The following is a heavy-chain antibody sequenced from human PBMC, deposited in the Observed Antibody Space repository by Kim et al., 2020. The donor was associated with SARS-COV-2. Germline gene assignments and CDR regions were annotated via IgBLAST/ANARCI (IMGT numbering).Heavy chain of an antibody. CDR2: IYYSGST. D-gene: IGHD2-2*01. V-gene: IGHV4-31*03. CDR3: ARAGAGYQNFYYYNYGMDV. CDR1: GGSISSGGYY. J-gene: IGHJ6*02. Sequence: SETLSLTCTVSGGSISSGGYYWSWIRQHPGKGLEWIGYIYYSGSTYYNPSLKSRVTISVDTSKNQFSLKLRSVTAADTAVYYCARAGAGYQNFYYYNYGMDVWGQGTTVTVSS.